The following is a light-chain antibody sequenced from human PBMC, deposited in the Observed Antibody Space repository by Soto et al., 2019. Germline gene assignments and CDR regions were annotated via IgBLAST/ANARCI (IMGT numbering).Light chain of an antibody. CDR3: QQYGSSRT. V-gene: IGKV3-20*01. J-gene: IGKJ1*01. CDR2: GAS. CDR1: QSVSSSY. Sequence: EIVLTQSPGTLSLSPGERATLSCRAIQSVSSSYLAWYQQKPCQAPRLLIYGASSRATGIPDRFSGSWSGTDFTLTISRLEPEDFAVYYCQQYGSSRTFGQGTKVDIK.